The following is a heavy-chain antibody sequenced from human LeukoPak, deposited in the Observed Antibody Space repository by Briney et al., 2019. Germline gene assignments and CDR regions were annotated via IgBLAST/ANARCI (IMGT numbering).Heavy chain of an antibody. J-gene: IGHJ4*02. CDR3: ARGSGIAAAGTHDY. V-gene: IGHV4-34*01. CDR1: GGSFSGCY. Sequence: PSETLSLTCAVYGGSFSGCYWSWIRQPPGKGLEWIGEINHSGSTNYNPSLKSRVTISVDTSKNQFSLKLSSVTAADTAVYYCARGSGIAAAGTHDYWGQGTLVTVSS. D-gene: IGHD6-13*01. CDR2: INHSGST.